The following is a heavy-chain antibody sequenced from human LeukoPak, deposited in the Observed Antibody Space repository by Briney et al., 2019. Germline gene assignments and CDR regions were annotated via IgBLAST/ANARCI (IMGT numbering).Heavy chain of an antibody. J-gene: IGHJ4*02. Sequence: GGTLRLSCAASGFTFSSYGMSWVRQAPGKGLEWVSAISGSGGSTYYADSVKGRFTISRDNSKNTLYLQMNSLRAEDTAVYYCAKILSGWDPFDYWGQGTLVTVSS. D-gene: IGHD3-22*01. CDR1: GFTFSSYG. V-gene: IGHV3-23*01. CDR2: ISGSGGST. CDR3: AKILSGWDPFDY.